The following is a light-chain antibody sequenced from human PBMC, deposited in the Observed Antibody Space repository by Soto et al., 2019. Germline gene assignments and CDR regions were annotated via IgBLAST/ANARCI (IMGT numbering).Light chain of an antibody. CDR2: EVS. CDR3: SAYTSSSSYV. J-gene: IGLJ1*01. CDR1: SSDVGGYNY. Sequence: QSVLTQPASVSGSPGQSTTISCTGTSSDVGGYNYVSWYQQHPGKAPKVMSYEVSNRPSGVSNRFSGSKSGNTASLTISGLQADDEGDYYCSAYTSSSSYVFGSGTKVTVL. V-gene: IGLV2-14*01.